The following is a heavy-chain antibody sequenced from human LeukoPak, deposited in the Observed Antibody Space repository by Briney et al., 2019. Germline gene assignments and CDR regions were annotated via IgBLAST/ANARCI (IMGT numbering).Heavy chain of an antibody. D-gene: IGHD3-9*01. CDR2: IIPIFGTS. CDR1: GGTFSSYA. Sequence: AASVKVSCKASGGTFSSYAISWVRQAPGQGLEWMGGIIPIFGTSNYAQKFQGRVPLTADESTSTAYMELSRLRYEDTAVYYCARGPGDYDILTGLYCYYMDVWGKGTTVTVSS. J-gene: IGHJ6*03. V-gene: IGHV1-69*01. CDR3: ARGPGDYDILTGLYCYYMDV.